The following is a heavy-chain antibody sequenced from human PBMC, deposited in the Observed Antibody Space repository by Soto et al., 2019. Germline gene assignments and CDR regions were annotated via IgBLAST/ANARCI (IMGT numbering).Heavy chain of an antibody. CDR3: ARVASLRFLEWSPIYYYYYYMDV. D-gene: IGHD3-3*01. CDR1: GGSISSYY. CDR2: IYYSGST. J-gene: IGHJ6*03. Sequence: SETLSLTCTVSGGSISSYYWSWIRQPPGKGLEWIGYIYYSGSTNYNPSLKSRVTISVDTSKNQISLKLSSVTAADTAVYYCARVASLRFLEWSPIYYYYYYMDVWGKGTTVTVSS. V-gene: IGHV4-59*01.